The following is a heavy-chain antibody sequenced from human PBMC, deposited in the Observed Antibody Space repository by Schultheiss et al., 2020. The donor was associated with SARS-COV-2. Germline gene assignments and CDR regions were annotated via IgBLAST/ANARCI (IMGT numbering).Heavy chain of an antibody. V-gene: IGHV4-34*01. CDR1: GGSFSGYY. CDR3: ASLRIGYYFDD. D-gene: IGHD5-12*01. CDR2: IYYSGST. J-gene: IGHJ4*02. Sequence: SETLSLTCAVYGGSFSGYYWSWIRQPPGKGLEWIGYIYYSGSTYYNPSLKSRVTISVDTSKNQFSLKLSSVTAADTAVYYCASLRIGYYFDDWGQGTPVTVSS.